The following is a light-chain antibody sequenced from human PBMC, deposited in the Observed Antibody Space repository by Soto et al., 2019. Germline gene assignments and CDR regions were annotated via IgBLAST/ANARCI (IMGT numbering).Light chain of an antibody. Sequence: DIVMTQSPDFLAVSLGERATITCKSSQNVLYRSSNKSYLAWYQQRPGQPPRLLLYLAATRQAGVPDRFIGSGSDTDFTLTISSLQAGDEAIDHCQQYYNTPYTFGHGTNMEIK. J-gene: IGKJ2*01. CDR1: QNVLYRSSNKSY. CDR3: QQYYNTPYT. V-gene: IGKV4-1*01. CDR2: LAA.